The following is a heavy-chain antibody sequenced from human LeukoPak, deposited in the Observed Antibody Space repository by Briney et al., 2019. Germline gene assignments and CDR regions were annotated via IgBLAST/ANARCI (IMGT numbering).Heavy chain of an antibody. V-gene: IGHV3-9*01. CDR2: ISWNSGSI. CDR3: AKDNRRHYTSGPNPDSLH. D-gene: IGHD6-19*01. Sequence: SLLLSCAGSGFIFNNYAMHWVRQPTGKGLEWVSGISWNSGSIDYADSVKGRFTISRDNAKNSLYLQMNSLRVEDTAFYYCAKDNRRHYTSGPNPDSLHWGQGALVTVSS. CDR1: GFIFNNYA. J-gene: IGHJ4*02.